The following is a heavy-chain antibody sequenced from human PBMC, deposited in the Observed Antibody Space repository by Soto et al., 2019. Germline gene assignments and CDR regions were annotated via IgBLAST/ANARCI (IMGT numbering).Heavy chain of an antibody. V-gene: IGHV3-23*01. D-gene: IGHD1-7*01. CDR1: GFTFSSYA. Sequence: GSLRLSCAASGFTFSSYAMSWVRQAPGKGLEWVSAISGSGGSTYYADSVKGRFTISRDNSKNTLYLQMNSLRAEDTAVYYCAKAQWGYTGTKTRNYFDYWGQGTLVTVSS. CDR3: AKAQWGYTGTKTRNYFDY. J-gene: IGHJ4*02. CDR2: ISGSGGST.